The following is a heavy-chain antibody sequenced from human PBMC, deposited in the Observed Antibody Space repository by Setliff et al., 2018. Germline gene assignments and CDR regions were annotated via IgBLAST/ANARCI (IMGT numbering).Heavy chain of an antibody. CDR1: GFTFSSYT. J-gene: IGHJ2*01. D-gene: IGHD2-21*01. CDR3: ARRTPYSTWYFDL. CDR2: INWNGGST. Sequence: LRLSCAASGFTFSSYTMNWVRQAPGQGLEWVSGINWNGGSTGYADSVKGRFTISRDNAKNSLYLQMNSLRAEDTALYYCARRTPYSTWYFDLWGRGTLVTVSS. V-gene: IGHV3-20*04.